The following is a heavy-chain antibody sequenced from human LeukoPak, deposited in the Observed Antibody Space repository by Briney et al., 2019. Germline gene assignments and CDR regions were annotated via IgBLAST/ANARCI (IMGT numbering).Heavy chain of an antibody. CDR2: INPNSGGT. V-gene: IGHV1-2*02. D-gene: IGHD3-9*01. CDR3: ARAGHYDILTGYYRGAMDV. CDR1: GYTFTGSY. Sequence: ASVKVSCKASGYTFTGSYMHWVRQAPGQGLEWMGWINPNSGGTNYAQKFQGRVTMTRDTSISTAYMELSRLRSDDTAVYYCARAGHYDILTGYYRGAMDVWGQGTTVTVSS. J-gene: IGHJ6*02.